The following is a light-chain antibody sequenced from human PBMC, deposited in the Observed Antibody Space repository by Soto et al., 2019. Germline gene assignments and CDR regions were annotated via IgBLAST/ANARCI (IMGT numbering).Light chain of an antibody. V-gene: IGKV1-5*01. J-gene: IGKJ2*01. Sequence: DIQMTQSPSTLSASVGDRVTITCRASQSISSWLAWYQQKPGKAPKLLIYDASSLESGVPSRFSGSGSGTEFTRTISSLQPDDFATYFCQHYNSYSVTFGQGTKLEIK. CDR3: QHYNSYSVT. CDR2: DAS. CDR1: QSISSW.